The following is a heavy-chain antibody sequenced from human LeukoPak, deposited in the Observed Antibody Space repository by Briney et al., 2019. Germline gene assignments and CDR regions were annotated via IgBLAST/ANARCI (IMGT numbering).Heavy chain of an antibody. V-gene: IGHV4-4*07. D-gene: IGHD5-18*01. CDR1: GDSISNYF. Sequence: SETLSLTCTVSGDSISNYFWSWIRQPAGKGLEWIGRIYAGEGAKYNPSLETRVTVSVDTSTNQLSLKLSSVIAADTAVYYCAREGYSYGYYFDYWGQGTLVTVSS. CDR2: IYAGEGA. CDR3: AREGYSYGYYFDY. J-gene: IGHJ4*02.